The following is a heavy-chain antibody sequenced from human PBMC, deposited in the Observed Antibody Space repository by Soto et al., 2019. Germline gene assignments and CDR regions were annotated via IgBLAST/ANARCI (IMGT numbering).Heavy chain of an antibody. J-gene: IGHJ2*01. Sequence: VQLQESGPGLVKPSETLSLTCTVSGGSVSSGSYYWSWIRQPPGKGLEWIGYIYYSGSTNYNPSLKSRVTISVDTSKNQFSLKLSSVTAADTAVYYCARSRYWYFDLWGRGTLVTVSS. CDR1: GGSVSSGSYY. V-gene: IGHV4-61*01. CDR2: IYYSGST. CDR3: ARSRYWYFDL.